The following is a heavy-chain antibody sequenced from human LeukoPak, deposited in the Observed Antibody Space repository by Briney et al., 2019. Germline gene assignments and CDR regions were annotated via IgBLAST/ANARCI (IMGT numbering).Heavy chain of an antibody. Sequence: ASVKVSCKASGYTFTSYDINWVRQATGQGLEWMGWMNPNSGNTGYAQKFQGRVTMTRNTSISTAYMELSSLRSEDTAVYYCARGGLPWFGESRNAFDIWGQGTMVTVSS. CDR3: ARGGLPWFGESRNAFDI. CDR2: MNPNSGNT. J-gene: IGHJ3*02. D-gene: IGHD3-10*01. CDR1: GYTFTSYD. V-gene: IGHV1-8*01.